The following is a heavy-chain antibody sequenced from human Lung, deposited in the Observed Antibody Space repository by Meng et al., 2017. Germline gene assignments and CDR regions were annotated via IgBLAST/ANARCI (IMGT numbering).Heavy chain of an antibody. CDR3: ARGPTTMAHDFDY. CDR2: INHSGST. Sequence: QVRHQEGGAGLLKPSETLSLPCVVSGGSFSDYYWSWTRQPPGKGLEWIGEINHSGSTNYNPSLESRATISVDTSQNNLSLKLSSVTAADSAVYYCARGPTTMAHDFDYWGQGTLVTVSS. V-gene: IGHV4-34*01. CDR1: GGSFSDYY. J-gene: IGHJ4*02. D-gene: IGHD4-11*01.